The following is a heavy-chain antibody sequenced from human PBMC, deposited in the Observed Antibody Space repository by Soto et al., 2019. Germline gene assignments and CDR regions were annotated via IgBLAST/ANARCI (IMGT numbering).Heavy chain of an antibody. Sequence: QVQLQESGPGLLKPSETLSLTCTVSYASVTSGTYYWTWIRQPPEKGLEWMGYVDYGGRPNYNRSLKSRLTISIYESKNHFSLTLTSVTAADSAMYYCEGDRGGPGPTFDLWGQGNLVSVSS. J-gene: IGHJ4*02. CDR2: VDYGGRP. D-gene: IGHD2-2*01. CDR3: EGDRGGPGPTFDL. V-gene: IGHV4-61*03. CDR1: YASVTSGTYY.